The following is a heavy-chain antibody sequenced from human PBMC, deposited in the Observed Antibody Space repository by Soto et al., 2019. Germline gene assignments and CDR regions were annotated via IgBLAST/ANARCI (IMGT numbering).Heavy chain of an antibody. CDR2: IYYSGST. Sequence: SETLSLTCTVSGGSISSSSYYWGWIRQPPGKGLEWIGSIYYSGSTYYNPSLKSRVTISVDTSKNQFSLKLSSVTAADTAVYYCARHALYSSSWWEGDYYYYGMDVWGQGTTVTVSS. J-gene: IGHJ6*02. V-gene: IGHV4-39*01. CDR3: ARHALYSSSWWEGDYYYYGMDV. D-gene: IGHD6-13*01. CDR1: GGSISSSSYY.